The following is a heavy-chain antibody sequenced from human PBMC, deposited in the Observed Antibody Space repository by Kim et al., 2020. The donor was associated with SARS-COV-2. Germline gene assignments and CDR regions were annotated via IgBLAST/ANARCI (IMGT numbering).Heavy chain of an antibody. CDR2: ISWNSGSI. CDR3: AKVAYYYDSSGYYLDYYYGMDV. J-gene: IGHJ6*02. Sequence: GGSLRLSCAASGFTFGDYAMHWVRQAPGKGLEWVSGISWNSGSIGYADSVKGRFTISRDNAKNSLYLQMNSLRAEDTALYYCAKVAYYYDSSGYYLDYYYGMDVWGQGTTVTVSS. D-gene: IGHD3-22*01. CDR1: GFTFGDYA. V-gene: IGHV3-9*01.